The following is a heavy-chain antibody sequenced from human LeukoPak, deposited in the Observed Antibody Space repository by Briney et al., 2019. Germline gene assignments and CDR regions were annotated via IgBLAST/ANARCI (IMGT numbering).Heavy chain of an antibody. CDR3: ARLTTVTPNFDY. J-gene: IGHJ4*02. CDR1: GYSISGGYY. D-gene: IGHD4-17*01. CDR2: IYHSGST. V-gene: IGHV4-38-2*02. Sequence: KTSETLSLTCTVSGYSISGGYYWGWIRQPPGKGLEWIGSIYHSGSTYYNPSLKSRVTISVDTSNNQFSLKLSSVTAADTAVYYCARLTTVTPNFDYWGQGTLVTVSS.